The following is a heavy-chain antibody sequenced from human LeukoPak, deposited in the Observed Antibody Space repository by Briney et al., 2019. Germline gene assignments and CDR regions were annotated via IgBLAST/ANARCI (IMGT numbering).Heavy chain of an antibody. D-gene: IGHD5-18*01. CDR2: IYYSGST. CDR1: GGSISSGDYY. Sequence: SETLSLTCTVSGGSISSGDYYWSWIRQPPGKGLEWIGYIYYSGSTYYNPSLKSRVTISVDTSKNQFSLKLSSVTAADTAVYYCARASSYGFFVIDYWGQGTLVTVSS. V-gene: IGHV4-30-4*08. CDR3: ARASSYGFFVIDY. J-gene: IGHJ4*02.